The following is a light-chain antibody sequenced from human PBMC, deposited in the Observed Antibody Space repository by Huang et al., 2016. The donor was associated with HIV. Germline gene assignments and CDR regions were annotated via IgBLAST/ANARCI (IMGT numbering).Light chain of an antibody. Sequence: EIVLTQSPGTLSLSPGERATLSCRASQSVGRNVGWYQQKAGQTPRLVIYDASTRAAGIPARFSGSGSGTDFTLTISSLEPEDVAVYCCQQRDSFGQGTRLDIK. J-gene: IGKJ5*01. CDR3: QQRDS. CDR2: DAS. CDR1: QSVGRN. V-gene: IGKV3-11*01.